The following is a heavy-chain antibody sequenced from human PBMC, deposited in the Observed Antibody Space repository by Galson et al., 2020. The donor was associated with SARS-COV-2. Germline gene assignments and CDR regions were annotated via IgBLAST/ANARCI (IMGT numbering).Heavy chain of an antibody. CDR3: ARARNYGDYAGFDY. J-gene: IGHJ4*02. CDR2: IIPIFCTA. Sequence: SSVKVSCKASGGTFSMYAFSWVRQAPGQGLEWMGGIIPIFCTANYAQKFQGRVTMTAGESATTAYMELSSLRSEDTAVYYCARARNYGDYAGFDYWGQGTLVTVAS. CDR1: GGTFSMYA. D-gene: IGHD4-17*01. V-gene: IGHV1-69*13.